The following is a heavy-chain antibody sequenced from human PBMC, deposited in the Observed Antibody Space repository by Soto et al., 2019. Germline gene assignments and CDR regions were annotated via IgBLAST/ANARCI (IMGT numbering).Heavy chain of an antibody. J-gene: IGHJ4*02. D-gene: IGHD5-18*01. CDR3: ARDVDTAIFDY. Sequence: EVQLVESGGGLVQPGGSLRPSCAASGFTFSSYWMSWVRQAPGKGLEWVANIKQDGSEKYYVDSVKGRFTISRDNAKNSLYLQMNSLRAEDTAVYYCARDVDTAIFDYWGQGTLVTVSS. CDR2: IKQDGSEK. CDR1: GFTFSSYW. V-gene: IGHV3-7*01.